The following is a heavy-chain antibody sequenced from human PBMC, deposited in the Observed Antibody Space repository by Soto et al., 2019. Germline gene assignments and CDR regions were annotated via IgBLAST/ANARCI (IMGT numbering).Heavy chain of an antibody. Sequence: QVQLVQSGAEVKKPGASVKVSCKASGYIFTAYSMHWVRQAPGQGLEWMGVVNPSGGSTNYAQRFQGRITMTRDTATSTVYMDLKFLTSEDTAVYYCAREENCSDGVCYSEYFQRCGQGTLVTVSS. CDR3: AREENCSDGVCYSEYFQR. V-gene: IGHV1-46*01. D-gene: IGHD2-15*01. CDR1: GYIFTAYS. J-gene: IGHJ1*01. CDR2: VNPSGGST.